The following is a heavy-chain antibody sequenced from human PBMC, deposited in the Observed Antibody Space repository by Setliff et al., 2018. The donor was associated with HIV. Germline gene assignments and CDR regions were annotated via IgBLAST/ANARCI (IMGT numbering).Heavy chain of an antibody. Sequence: GGSLRLSCAASGFTFSSYGMHWVRQAPGKGLEWVAVIWYDGSNKYYADSVKGRFTISRDNSKNSLYLQMNSLRVDDTAVYYCTPQWPVGYWGQGTLVTVSS. V-gene: IGHV3-33*01. CDR1: GFTFSSYG. CDR3: TPQWPVGY. D-gene: IGHD6-19*01. CDR2: IWYDGSNK. J-gene: IGHJ4*02.